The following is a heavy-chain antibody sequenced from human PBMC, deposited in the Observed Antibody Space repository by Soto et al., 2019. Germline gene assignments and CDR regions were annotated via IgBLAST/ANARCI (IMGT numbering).Heavy chain of an antibody. D-gene: IGHD1-1*01. V-gene: IGHV4-31*03. CDR1: GGSISSGAYY. CDR3: AAVRQHYFDF. Sequence: QVQLQESGPGLVKPSQTLSLTCTVSGGSISSGAYYWSWIRQHPGKGLEWIGYIYYSGSTYSNPSLQSRVAISVDQSKNQFSLKLSSVPAADTAVYYCAAVRQHYFDFWGQGTLVTVSS. CDR2: IYYSGST. J-gene: IGHJ4*02.